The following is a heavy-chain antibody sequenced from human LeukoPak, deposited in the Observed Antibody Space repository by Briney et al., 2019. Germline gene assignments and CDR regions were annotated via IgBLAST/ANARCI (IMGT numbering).Heavy chain of an antibody. CDR3: ARGATVTTAPTDP. V-gene: IGHV4-38-2*02. Sequence: PSETLSLTCTVSGYSISSGYYWGWIRQPPGKGLEWIGSIYHSGSTYCNPSLKSRVTISVDTSKNQFSLKLSSVTAADTAVYYCARGATVTTAPTDPWGQGTLVTISS. CDR2: IYHSGST. J-gene: IGHJ5*02. CDR1: GYSISSGYY. D-gene: IGHD4-17*01.